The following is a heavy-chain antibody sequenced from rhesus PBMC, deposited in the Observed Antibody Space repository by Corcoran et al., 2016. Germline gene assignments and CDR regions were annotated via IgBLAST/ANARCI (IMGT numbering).Heavy chain of an antibody. CDR1: GDSVSSGY. CDR2: VYGSGSGS. Sequence: QLQLQESGPGLVKPSETLSVTCAVSGDSVSSGYWSWIRQAPGKGLEWIGNVYGSGSGSNYHPSLKSRVTLSVDTSKNQRSLKLRSVTAADAAVYYCARDQRMTYWGQGVLVTVSS. J-gene: IGHJ4*01. D-gene: IGHD3-9*01. CDR3: ARDQRMTY. V-gene: IGHV4-169*02.